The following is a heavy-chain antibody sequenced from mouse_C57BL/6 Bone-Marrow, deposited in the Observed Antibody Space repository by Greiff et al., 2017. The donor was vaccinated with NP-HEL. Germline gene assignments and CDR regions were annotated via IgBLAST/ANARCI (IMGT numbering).Heavy chain of an antibody. CDR1: GFTFSDYY. CDR2: INYDGSST. V-gene: IGHV5-16*01. J-gene: IGHJ2*01. Sequence: EVQLQESEGGLVQPGSSMKLSCTASGFTFSDYYMAWVRQVPEKGLEWVANINYDGSSTYYLDSLKSRFIISRDNAKNILYLQMSSLTSEDTATYYSARADLYYDGYYVEYWGQETTLTVSS. D-gene: IGHD2-3*01. CDR3: ARADLYYDGYYVEY.